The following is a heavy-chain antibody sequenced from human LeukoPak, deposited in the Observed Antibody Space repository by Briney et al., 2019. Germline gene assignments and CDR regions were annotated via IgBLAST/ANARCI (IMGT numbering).Heavy chain of an antibody. CDR3: ASLEMATIDHTYYFDY. CDR2: IIPVFGTA. V-gene: IGHV1-69*05. CDR1: GGTFSSYA. J-gene: IGHJ4*02. D-gene: IGHD5-24*01. Sequence: SVKVSCKASGGTFSSYAISWVRQAPGQGLEWMGGIIPVFGTANYAQKFQGRVTITTDESTNTAYMELSSLRSEDTAVYYCASLEMATIDHTYYFDYWGQGTLVTVSS.